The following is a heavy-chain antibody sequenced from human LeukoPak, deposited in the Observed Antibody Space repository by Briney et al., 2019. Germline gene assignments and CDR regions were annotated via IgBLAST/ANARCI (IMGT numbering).Heavy chain of an antibody. CDR1: GGSISSGSYY. V-gene: IGHV4-61*02. D-gene: IGHD1-1*01. Sequence: SETLSLTCAVSGGSISSGSYYWSWIRQPAGKGLEWIGRIYTSARTNYNPSLKSRITISVDTSKNRFSLRPSSVTAADTDVYYCAREERNVYYYYMDVWGKGTTVTVSS. CDR3: AREERNVYYYYMDV. CDR2: IYTSART. J-gene: IGHJ6*03.